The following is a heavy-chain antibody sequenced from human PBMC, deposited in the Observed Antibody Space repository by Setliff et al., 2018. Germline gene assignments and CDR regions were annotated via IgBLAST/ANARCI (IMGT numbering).Heavy chain of an antibody. CDR2: IKKDGSIK. V-gene: IGHV3-7*01. D-gene: IGHD4-17*01. CDR3: SRDLQGSGDYVVDY. Sequence: GGSLRLSCAASGFTFRSYWMSWVRQAPGKGLEWVANIKKDGSIKYYLDSVRCRFTISRDNAENSLTLQMNSFRVEDPAVYYCSRDLQGSGDYVVDYWGQGTLVTVSS. CDR1: GFTFRSYW. J-gene: IGHJ4*02.